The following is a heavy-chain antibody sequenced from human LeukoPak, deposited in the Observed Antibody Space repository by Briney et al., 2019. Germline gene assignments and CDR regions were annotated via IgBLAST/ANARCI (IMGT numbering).Heavy chain of an antibody. J-gene: IGHJ4*02. CDR1: GGSISSYY. D-gene: IGHD2-2*02. V-gene: IGHV4-4*07. CDR3: ARDQPLGYCSSTSCYTGIPFDY. Sequence: SETLSLTCTVSGGSISSYYWSWIRQPAGKGLEWIGRIYTSGSTNYNPSLKSRVTMSVDTSKNQFSLKLSSVTAADTAVYYCARDQPLGYCSSTSCYTGIPFDYWGQGTLVTVSS. CDR2: IYTSGST.